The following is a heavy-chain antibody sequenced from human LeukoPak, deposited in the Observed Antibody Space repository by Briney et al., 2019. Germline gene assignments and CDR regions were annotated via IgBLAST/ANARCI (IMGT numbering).Heavy chain of an antibody. D-gene: IGHD3-10*01. CDR3: AKYFASGSYYKLPH. Sequence: GGSLRLSCAASGFTFSSYAMSWVRQAPGKGLEWVSTISGSGAYTYYADSVKGRFTISRDNSKNSLYLQMNSLRAEDTAVYYCAKYFASGSYYKLPHWGQGTLVTVSS. CDR1: GFTFSSYA. J-gene: IGHJ1*01. V-gene: IGHV3-23*01. CDR2: ISGSGAYT.